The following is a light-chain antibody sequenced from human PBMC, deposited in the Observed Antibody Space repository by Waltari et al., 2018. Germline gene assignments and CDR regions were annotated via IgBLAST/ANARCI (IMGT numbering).Light chain of an antibody. CDR3: SSQSSNDVVL. J-gene: IGLJ2*01. CDR1: SNDDGGYNS. Sequence: QSALTQPASVSGSTGQSVTIFCAGTSNDDGGYNSVSWYQEHPGQAPRVIIYDVSDRPSGVSDLFSGSKSGNTASLTISGLQAEDEADYYCSSQSSNDVVLFGGGTKLTVL. CDR2: DVS. V-gene: IGLV2-14*01.